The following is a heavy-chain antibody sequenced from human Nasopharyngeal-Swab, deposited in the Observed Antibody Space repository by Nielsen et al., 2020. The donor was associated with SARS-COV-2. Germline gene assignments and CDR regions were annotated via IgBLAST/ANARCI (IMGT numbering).Heavy chain of an antibody. Sequence: SVKVSCKASGGTFSSYAISWVRQAPGQGLEWMGGIIPIFGTANYAQKFQGRVTITADKSTSTAYMELSSLRSEDTAVYYCTRLDGYNYCFDYWGQGTLVTSPQ. J-gene: IGHJ4*02. D-gene: IGHD5-24*01. CDR2: IIPIFGTA. CDR3: TRLDGYNYCFDY. CDR1: GGTFSSYA. V-gene: IGHV1-69*06.